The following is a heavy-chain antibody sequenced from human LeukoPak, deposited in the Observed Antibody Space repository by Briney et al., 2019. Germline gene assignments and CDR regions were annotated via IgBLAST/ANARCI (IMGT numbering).Heavy chain of an antibody. D-gene: IGHD3-3*01. J-gene: IGHJ4*02. CDR3: ARGSRITIFGVVIRPHPYTDY. Sequence: PSETLSLTCSVSGGSISSSTYYWGWIRQPPGKGLGWIGSIYYSGSTYYNPSLKSRVTISVDTSKNQFSLKLSSVTAADTAVYYCARGSRITIFGVVIRPHPYTDYWGQGTLVTVSS. V-gene: IGHV4-39*07. CDR1: GGSISSSTYY. CDR2: IYYSGST.